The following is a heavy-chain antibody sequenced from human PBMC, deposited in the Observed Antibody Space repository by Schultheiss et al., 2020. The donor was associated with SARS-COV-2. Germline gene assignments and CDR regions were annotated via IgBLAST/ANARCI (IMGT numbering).Heavy chain of an antibody. D-gene: IGHD1-26*01. CDR1: GGSISRGGYY. CDR2: IYYTGRT. CDR3: AREVGATPPDDY. Sequence: SETLSLTCTVSGGSISRGGYYWSWIRQHPGKGLEWIGFIYYTGRTYYNPSLKSRVIISVDTSKNQFSLKLSSVTAADTAVYYCAREVGATPPDDYWGQGTLVTVSS. V-gene: IGHV4-31*03. J-gene: IGHJ4*02.